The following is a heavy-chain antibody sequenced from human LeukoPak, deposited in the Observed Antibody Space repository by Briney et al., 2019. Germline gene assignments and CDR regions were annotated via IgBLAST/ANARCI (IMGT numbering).Heavy chain of an antibody. J-gene: IGHJ4*02. D-gene: IGHD3-3*01. CDR1: GGTFSSYA. Sequence: SSVKVSCKASGGTFSSYAISGVRQAPGQGRDGVGGIIPIFGTANYAQKFQGRVTITADGYPSTDYMEPSSLNSRHTAGYFCASVLRFLAWPVHYWGQGTLVTVSS. CDR2: IIPIFGTA. CDR3: ASVLRFLAWPVHY. V-gene: IGHV1-69*13.